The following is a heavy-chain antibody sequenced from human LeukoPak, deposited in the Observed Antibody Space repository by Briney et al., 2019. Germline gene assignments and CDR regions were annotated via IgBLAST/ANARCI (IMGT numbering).Heavy chain of an antibody. Sequence: GGSLRLSCAASGFTFSSYSMNWVRQAPGKGLEWVSSISSSSSYIYYADSVKGRFTISRDNAKNSLYLQMNSLRAEDTAVYYCARDRHTYYYGMDVWGKGTRSPSPQ. J-gene: IGHJ6*04. CDR3: ARDRHTYYYGMDV. CDR1: GFTFSSYS. CDR2: ISSSSSYI. V-gene: IGHV3-21*01.